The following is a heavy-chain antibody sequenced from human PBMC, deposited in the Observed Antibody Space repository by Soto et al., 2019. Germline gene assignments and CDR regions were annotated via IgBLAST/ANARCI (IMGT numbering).Heavy chain of an antibody. CDR3: AADTMVRGVIKRYYYYGMDV. V-gene: IGHV1-58*01. CDR1: GFTFTSSA. D-gene: IGHD3-10*01. CDR2: IVVGSGNT. J-gene: IGHJ6*02. Sequence: QMQLVQSGPEVKKPGTSVKVSCKASGFTFTSSAVQWVRQARGQRLEWIGWIVVGSGNTNYAQKFQEIVPITRDMATSTAYMELSSLRSESTAVYYCAADTMVRGVIKRYYYYGMDVWGQGPTVTVSS.